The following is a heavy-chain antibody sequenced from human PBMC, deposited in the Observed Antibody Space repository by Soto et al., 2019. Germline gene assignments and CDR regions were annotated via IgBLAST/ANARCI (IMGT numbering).Heavy chain of an antibody. CDR2: IYHSGST. D-gene: IGHD6-13*01. J-gene: IGHJ5*02. V-gene: IGHV4-4*02. CDR1: SGSISSSNW. CDR3: AKSFGIEASGTQAA. Sequence: SETLSLTCAVSSGSISSSNWWSWVRQPPGKGLEWIGEIYHSGSTTYSPSLKSRVTISIDKSKNQFSLKLSSVTAADTAVYYCAKSFGIEASGTQAAWGQGTLVTVSS.